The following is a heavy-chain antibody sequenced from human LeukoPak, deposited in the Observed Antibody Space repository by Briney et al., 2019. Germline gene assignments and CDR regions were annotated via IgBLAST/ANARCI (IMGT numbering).Heavy chain of an antibody. CDR2: IYHSGTT. V-gene: IGHV4-4*02. J-gene: IGHJ4*02. Sequence: PSGTLSLTCAVFGGSTSSSNWWSWVRQPPGKGLEWIGEIYHSGTTNYNPSLKSRVTISVDKSKNQFSLKLSSVTAADTAVYYCARDLDGSGTSSFWGQGTLVTVSS. CDR3: ARDLDGSGTSSF. CDR1: GGSTSSSNW. D-gene: IGHD3-10*01.